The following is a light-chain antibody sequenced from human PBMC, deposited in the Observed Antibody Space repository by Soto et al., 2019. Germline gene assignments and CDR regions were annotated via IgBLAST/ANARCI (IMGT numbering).Light chain of an antibody. J-gene: IGKJ1*01. Sequence: DIQMTQSPSTLSGSVXDXVTITCRASQTISSWLAWYQQKPGKAPKLLIYKVSTLKSGVPSRFSRSVSGTEFTLTISSLQPDDFATYYSQHYNSYSEAVGQGTKVQLK. V-gene: IGKV1-5*03. CDR1: QTISSW. CDR3: QHYNSYSEA. CDR2: KVS.